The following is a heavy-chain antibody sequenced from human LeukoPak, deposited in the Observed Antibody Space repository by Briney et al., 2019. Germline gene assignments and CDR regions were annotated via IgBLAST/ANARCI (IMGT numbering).Heavy chain of an antibody. CDR1: GFTFISYW. Sequence: TGGSLRLSCAASGFTFISYWMSWVRQAPGKGLEWVANIKQDGSEKYYVDSVKGRFTISIDNAKNSLSLQMNSLRADETAVYYCARDPRGINWFDPWGQGTLVTVSS. D-gene: IGHD3-10*01. CDR2: IKQDGSEK. J-gene: IGHJ5*02. CDR3: ARDPRGINWFDP. V-gene: IGHV3-7*01.